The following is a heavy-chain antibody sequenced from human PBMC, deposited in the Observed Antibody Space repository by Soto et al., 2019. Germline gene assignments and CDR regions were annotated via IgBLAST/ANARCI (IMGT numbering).Heavy chain of an antibody. CDR3: AAERGAMVTYYYYGMDV. CDR1: GFTFSSYS. J-gene: IGHJ6*02. D-gene: IGHD5-18*01. CDR2: ISSSSSYT. Sequence: GGSLRLSCAASGFTFSSYSMNWVRQAPGKGLEWVSYISSSSSYTNYADSVKGRFTISRDNAKNSLYLQMNSLRSEDTAVYYCAAERGAMVTYYYYGMDVWGQGTTVTVSS. V-gene: IGHV3-21*05.